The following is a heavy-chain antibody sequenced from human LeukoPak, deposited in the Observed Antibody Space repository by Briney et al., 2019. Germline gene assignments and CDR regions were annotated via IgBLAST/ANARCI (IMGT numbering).Heavy chain of an antibody. CDR3: ASPIYGDYTENGFDI. Sequence: SETLSLTCAVYGGSFSAYYWSWIRQPPGKGLEWIGEINHSGNTNYNPSLKSRVTISVDTSKKQFSLKLSSVTAADTAVYYCASPIYGDYTENGFDIWGQGTMVTVSS. CDR1: GGSFSAYY. D-gene: IGHD4-17*01. J-gene: IGHJ3*02. V-gene: IGHV4-34*01. CDR2: INHSGNT.